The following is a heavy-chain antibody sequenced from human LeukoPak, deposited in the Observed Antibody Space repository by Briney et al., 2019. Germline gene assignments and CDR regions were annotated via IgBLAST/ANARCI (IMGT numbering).Heavy chain of an antibody. CDR2: ISGSGGST. V-gene: IGHV3-23*01. CDR1: GFTLSTYG. CDR3: AKGQFVWFIDY. J-gene: IGHJ4*02. D-gene: IGHD3-10*01. Sequence: GGSLRLSCAASGFTLSTYGMSWVRQAPGKGLEWVSAISGSGGSTYYADSVKGRFTISRDNSKNTLYLQMNSLRAKDTAVYYCAKGQFVWFIDYWGQGTLVTASS.